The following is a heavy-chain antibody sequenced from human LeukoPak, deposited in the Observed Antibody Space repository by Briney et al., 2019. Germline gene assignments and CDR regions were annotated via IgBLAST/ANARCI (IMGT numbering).Heavy chain of an antibody. J-gene: IGHJ6*02. D-gene: IGHD3-3*01. Sequence: PGGSLRLSCAASGFTFSDYYMSWIRQAPGKGLEWVSYISSSGSTIYYADSVKGRFTISRDNAKNSLYLQMNSLRAEDTAVYYCARDRGYYDFWKYGMDVWGQGTTVTVSS. CDR3: ARDRGYYDFWKYGMDV. CDR2: ISSSGSTI. CDR1: GFTFSDYY. V-gene: IGHV3-11*01.